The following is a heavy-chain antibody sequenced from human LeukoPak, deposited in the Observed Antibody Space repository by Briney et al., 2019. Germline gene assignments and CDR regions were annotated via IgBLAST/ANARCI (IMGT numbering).Heavy chain of an antibody. CDR1: GFTVSSNY. V-gene: IGHV3-53*01. D-gene: IGHD3/OR15-3a*01. CDR2: IYSGGST. Sequence: PGGSLRLSCAASGFTVSSNYLSWFRQAPGKGLEWVSVIYSGGSTYYADSVKGRFTISRDNSKNTLYLQMNSLRAEDTAVYYCASHYDFYYFDYWGQGTLVTVSS. J-gene: IGHJ4*02. CDR3: ASHYDFYYFDY.